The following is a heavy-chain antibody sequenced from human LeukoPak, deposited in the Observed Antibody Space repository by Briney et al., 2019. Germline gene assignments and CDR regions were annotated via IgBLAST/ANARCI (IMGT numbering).Heavy chain of an antibody. Sequence: PPGGSLRLSCAASGFTFSSYEMNWVRQAPGKGLEWVSYISSSGSTIYYADSVKGRFTISRDNAKNSLYLQMNSLRAEDTALYYCARDAYTASDYWGQGTLVTVSS. CDR1: GFTFSSYE. V-gene: IGHV3-48*03. D-gene: IGHD5-18*01. CDR3: ARDAYTASDY. J-gene: IGHJ4*02. CDR2: ISSSGSTI.